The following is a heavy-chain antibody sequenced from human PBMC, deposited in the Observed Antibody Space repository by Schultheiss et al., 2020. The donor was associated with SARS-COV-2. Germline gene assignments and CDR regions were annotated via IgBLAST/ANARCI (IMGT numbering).Heavy chain of an antibody. V-gene: IGHV4-30-4*01. CDR3: ARDLPEGPDTYYYGMDV. Sequence: SQTLSLTCPVSGGSISSGDYYWSWIRQPPGKGLEWIGYIYYSGSTYYNPSLKSRVTISVDTSKNQFSLKLSSVTAADTAVYYCARDLPEGPDTYYYGMDVWGQGTTVTVSS. D-gene: IGHD5-18*01. CDR1: GGSISSGDYY. CDR2: IYYSGST. J-gene: IGHJ6*02.